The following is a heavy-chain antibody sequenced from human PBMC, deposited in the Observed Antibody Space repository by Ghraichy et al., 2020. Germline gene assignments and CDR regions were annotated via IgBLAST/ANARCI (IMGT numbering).Heavy chain of an antibody. V-gene: IGHV3-73*01. CDR2: IRSKANSYAT. CDR3: TSIGYYDSSGYYEIDY. D-gene: IGHD3-22*01. CDR1: GFTFSGSA. J-gene: IGHJ4*02. Sequence: GGSLRLSCAASGFTFSGSAMHWVRQASGKGLEWVGRIRSKANSYATAYAASVKGRFTISRDDSKNTAYLQMNSLKTEDTAVYYCTSIGYYDSSGYYEIDYWGQGTLVTVSS.